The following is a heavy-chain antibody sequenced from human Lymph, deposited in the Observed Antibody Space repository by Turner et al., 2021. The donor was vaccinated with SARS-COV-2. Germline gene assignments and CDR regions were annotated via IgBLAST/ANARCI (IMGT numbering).Heavy chain of an antibody. CDR1: GFTFSYYW. J-gene: IGHJ4*02. CDR3: ARMGSSSWYFDY. V-gene: IGHV3-7*01. D-gene: IGHD1-26*01. Sequence: EVQLVESGGGLVQHGGSLSISCAASGFTFSYYWMSWVRQAPGEGLEWVANIKQDGSEKYYVDSGKGRFTISRDNAKNSLFLQMNSLRAEDTAVYYCARMGSSSWYFDYWGQGTLVTVSS. CDR2: IKQDGSEK.